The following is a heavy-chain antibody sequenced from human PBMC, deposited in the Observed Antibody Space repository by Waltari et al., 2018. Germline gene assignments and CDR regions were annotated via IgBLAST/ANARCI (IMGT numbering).Heavy chain of an antibody. D-gene: IGHD3-3*01. CDR2: INWNSGII. V-gene: IGHV3-9*01. J-gene: IGHJ4*02. CDR3: VKKMVTVFGDLIMDGAFDF. Sequence: LSCAAAGFIFHDYANHWVRQAPGSGLEWVSGINWNSGIIVDADSVKGRFTLSRDNAKNSLYLQMSRLTPETTAVYYCVKKMVTVFGDLIMDGAFDFWGQGPLVTFSS. CDR1: GFIFHDYA.